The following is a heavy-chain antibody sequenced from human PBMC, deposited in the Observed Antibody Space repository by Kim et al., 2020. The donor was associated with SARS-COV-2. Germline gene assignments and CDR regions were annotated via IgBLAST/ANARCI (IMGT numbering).Heavy chain of an antibody. D-gene: IGHD3-3*01. CDR1: GFTFSSYW. J-gene: IGHJ4*02. V-gene: IGHV3-7*01. CDR3: AREGRRITIFGVVISRGSGYFDY. Sequence: GGSLRLSCAASGFTFSSYWMSWVRQAPGKGLEWVANIKQDGSEKYYVGSVKGRFTISRDNAKNSLYLQMNSLRAEDTAVYYCAREGRRITIFGVVISRGSGYFDYWGQGTLVTVSS. CDR2: IKQDGSEK.